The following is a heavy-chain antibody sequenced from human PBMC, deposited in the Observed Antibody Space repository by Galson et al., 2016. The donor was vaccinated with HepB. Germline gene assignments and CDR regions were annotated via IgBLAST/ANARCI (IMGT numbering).Heavy chain of an antibody. J-gene: IGHJ2*01. V-gene: IGHV3-30-3*01. Sequence: SLRLSCAASGFTFSTYAMHWVRQAPGKGLEWVAVISYDGSNRYYADSVKGRFTISRDNSKNTLYLQMNSLRPEETAVYYCAKDYYDSSGYRSYWYFDLWGRGTLVTVSS. CDR3: AKDYYDSSGYRSYWYFDL. CDR1: GFTFSTYA. D-gene: IGHD3-22*01. CDR2: ISYDGSNR.